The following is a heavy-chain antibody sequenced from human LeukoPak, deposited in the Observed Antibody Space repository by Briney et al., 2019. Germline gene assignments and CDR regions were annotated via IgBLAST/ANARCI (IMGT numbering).Heavy chain of an antibody. CDR1: GFTVSSNY. CDR3: ARDHADTATFDY. CDR2: IGGKSTI. J-gene: IGHJ4*02. Sequence: PGGSLRLSCAASGFTVSSNYMSWVRHAPGKGLEWLAYIGGKSTINYADSVKGRFTISRDNAKNSLYLQMNSLRDDDTAVYYCARDHADTATFDYWGQGTLVTVSS. D-gene: IGHD5-18*01. V-gene: IGHV3-69-1*01.